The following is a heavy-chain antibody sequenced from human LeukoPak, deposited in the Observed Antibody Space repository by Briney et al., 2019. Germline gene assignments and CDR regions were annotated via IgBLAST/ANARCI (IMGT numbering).Heavy chain of an antibody. J-gene: IGHJ4*02. D-gene: IGHD2-2*01. CDR2: ISSSGSTI. CDR3: ARPYCSSTSCPQY. V-gene: IGHV3-11*04. Sequence: PGGSLRLSCADSGFSFSDYYMSWIRQAPGKGLEWVSYISSSGSTIYYADSVKGRFTISRDNAKNSLYLQMNSLRAEDTAVYYCARPYCSSTSCPQYWGQGTLVTVSS. CDR1: GFSFSDYY.